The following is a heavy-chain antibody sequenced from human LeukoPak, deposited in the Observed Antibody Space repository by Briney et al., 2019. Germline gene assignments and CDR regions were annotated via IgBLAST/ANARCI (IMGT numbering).Heavy chain of an antibody. J-gene: IGHJ4*02. V-gene: IGHV3-23*01. CDR2: ISGSGGST. CDR3: AKVGDPYCGGDCYLDY. CDR1: GFTFSSYA. D-gene: IGHD2-21*02. Sequence: GGSLRLSCAASGFTFSSYAMSWVRQAPGKGLEWVSAISGSGGSTYYADSVKGRFTISRDNSKNTLYLQMNSLRAEDTAVYYCAKVGDPYCGGDCYLDYWGQETLVTVSS.